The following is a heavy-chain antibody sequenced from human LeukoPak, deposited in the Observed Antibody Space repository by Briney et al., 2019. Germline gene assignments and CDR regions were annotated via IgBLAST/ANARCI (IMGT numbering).Heavy chain of an antibody. CDR2: IKSDGSST. D-gene: IGHD3-22*01. J-gene: IGHJ4*02. CDR1: GFTFSSYW. V-gene: IGHV3-74*01. CDR3: ARHVVAVGFDY. Sequence: PGGSLRLSCAASGFTFSSYWMHWVRQAPGKGLVRVSNIKSDGSSTNYADAVKGRFTISRDNAKNTLYLQMNSLRGEDTAVYYCARHVVAVGFDYWGQGTLVTVSS.